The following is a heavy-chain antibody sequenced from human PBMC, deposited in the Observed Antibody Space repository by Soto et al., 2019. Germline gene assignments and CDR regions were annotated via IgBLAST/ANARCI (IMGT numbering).Heavy chain of an antibody. J-gene: IGHJ3*02. CDR3: GYGGSYSFDAFDI. CDR2: IIPIFGTA. CDR1: GYTFTSYG. D-gene: IGHD1-26*01. Sequence: SVKVSCKASGYTFTSYGISWVRQAPGQGLEWMGGIIPIFGTANYAQKFQGRVTITADESTSTAYMELSSLRSEDTAVYYCGYGGSYSFDAFDIWGQGTMVTVSS. V-gene: IGHV1-69*13.